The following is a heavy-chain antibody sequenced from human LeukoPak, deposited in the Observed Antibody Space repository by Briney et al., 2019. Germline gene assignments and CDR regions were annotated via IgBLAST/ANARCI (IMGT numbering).Heavy chain of an antibody. J-gene: IGHJ4*02. CDR2: IKQDGSEK. CDR3: AKVVRLGASRAPWYYFDY. V-gene: IGHV3-7*03. Sequence: GGSLRLSCAASGFTFSSYWMSWVRQAPGKGLEWVANIKQDGSEKYYVDSVKGRFTISRDNAKNTLYLQMNSLRAEDTAVYYCAKVVRLGASRAPWYYFDYWGQGTLVTVSS. CDR1: GFTFSSYW. D-gene: IGHD4/OR15-4a*01.